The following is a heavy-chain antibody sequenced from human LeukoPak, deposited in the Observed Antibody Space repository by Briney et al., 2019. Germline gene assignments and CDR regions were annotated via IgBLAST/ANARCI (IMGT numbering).Heavy chain of an antibody. Sequence: GGSLRLSCAASGFTFSSYAMSWVRQAPGKGLEWVSAISGSGGSTYYADSVKGRFTISRDNSKNTLYLQMNSLRAEDTAVYYCARCLRGIAAAKYYFDYWGRGTLVTVSS. J-gene: IGHJ4*02. V-gene: IGHV3-23*01. D-gene: IGHD6-13*01. CDR1: GFTFSSYA. CDR2: ISGSGGST. CDR3: ARCLRGIAAAKYYFDY.